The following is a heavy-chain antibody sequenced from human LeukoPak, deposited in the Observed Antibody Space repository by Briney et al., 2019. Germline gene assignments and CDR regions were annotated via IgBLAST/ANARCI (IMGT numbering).Heavy chain of an antibody. Sequence: PGGSLRLSCAASGFSFSTYWMHWVRQAPGKGLMWVSRINTDGSFTSYADSVQGRFTISRDNAKSTLFLQMSSLGVEDTAVYFCVRGGTTVTTPIGYWGHGTLVTVSS. CDR1: GFSFSTYW. J-gene: IGHJ4*01. V-gene: IGHV3-74*01. D-gene: IGHD4-17*01. CDR2: INTDGSFT. CDR3: VRGGTTVTTPIGY.